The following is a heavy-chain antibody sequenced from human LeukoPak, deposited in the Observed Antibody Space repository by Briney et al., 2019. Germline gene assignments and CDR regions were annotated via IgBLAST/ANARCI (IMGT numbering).Heavy chain of an antibody. CDR3: ASSIGSGSYYGLADY. Sequence: GGSLRLSCAASGFTFSSYGMSWVRQAPGKGLEWVALIWYDGSNKYYADSVKGRFTISRDNSKNTLYLQMNSLRAEDTAVYYCASSIGSGSYYGLADYWGQGTLVTVSS. CDR1: GFTFSSYG. V-gene: IGHV3-33*08. J-gene: IGHJ4*02. CDR2: IWYDGSNK. D-gene: IGHD3-10*01.